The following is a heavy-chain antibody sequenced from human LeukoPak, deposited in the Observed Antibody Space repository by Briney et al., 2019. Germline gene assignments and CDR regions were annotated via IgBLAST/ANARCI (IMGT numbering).Heavy chain of an antibody. D-gene: IGHD3-22*01. CDR1: GFTFNTYA. V-gene: IGHV3-23*01. Sequence: GGSLRLSCAASGFTFNTYAMTWVRQAPGKGLEWVSGISGSGGITYYADSVKGRFTISRDNSKSTLYLQMNSLRAEDTAVYYCAKPLLYYYDSSDYWGQGTLVTVSS. CDR3: AKPLLYYYDSSDY. CDR2: ISGSGGIT. J-gene: IGHJ4*02.